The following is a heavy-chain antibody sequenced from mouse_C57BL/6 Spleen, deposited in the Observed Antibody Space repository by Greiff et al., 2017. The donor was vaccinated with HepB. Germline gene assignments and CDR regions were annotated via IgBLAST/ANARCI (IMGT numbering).Heavy chain of an antibody. D-gene: IGHD2-4*01. CDR2: IDPSDSYT. Sequence: QVQLQQPGAELVMPGASVKLSCKASGYTSTSYWMHWVKQRPGQGLEWIGEIDPSDSYTNYNQKFKGKSTLTVDKSSSTAYMQLSSLTSEDSAVYYCARRNDYDGVDYWGQGTTLTVSS. CDR1: GYTSTSYW. V-gene: IGHV1-69*01. J-gene: IGHJ2*01. CDR3: ARRNDYDGVDY.